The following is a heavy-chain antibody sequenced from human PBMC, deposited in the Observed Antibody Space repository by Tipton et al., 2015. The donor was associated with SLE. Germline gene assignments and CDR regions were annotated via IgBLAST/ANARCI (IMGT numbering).Heavy chain of an antibody. CDR3: AREKSGHGYFDS. V-gene: IGHV4-59*06. Sequence: LRLSCTVSGGSMSGYYWSWVRQPPGKGLEWIGHIYHSGSTFYSPSLRSRVTISVDTSKNQFSLRLISVTAADTAVYYCAREKSGHGYFDSWGQGSLVTVSS. CDR1: GGSMSGYY. D-gene: IGHD5-12*01. J-gene: IGHJ4*02. CDR2: IYHSGST.